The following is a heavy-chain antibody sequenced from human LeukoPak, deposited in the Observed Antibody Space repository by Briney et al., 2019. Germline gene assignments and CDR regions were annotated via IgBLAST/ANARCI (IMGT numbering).Heavy chain of an antibody. D-gene: IGHD7-27*01. CDR3: AKGKGQNWDPFDY. Sequence: GGSLRLSCAASGFTFSSYGMHWVRQAPGKGLEWVAVIWYDGSDKYYADPVKGRFTISRDNSKNTLYLQMNSLRAEDTAVYYCAKGKGQNWDPFDYWGQGTLVTVSS. V-gene: IGHV3-33*06. J-gene: IGHJ4*02. CDR2: IWYDGSDK. CDR1: GFTFSSYG.